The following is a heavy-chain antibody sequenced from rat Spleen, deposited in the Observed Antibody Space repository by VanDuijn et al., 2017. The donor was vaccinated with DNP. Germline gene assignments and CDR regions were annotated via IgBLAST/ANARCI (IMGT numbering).Heavy chain of an antibody. J-gene: IGHJ2*01. CDR1: GFTLNNYW. V-gene: IGHV5-31*01. Sequence: EVQLVESGGDLVQPGRSLKLSCVASGFTLNNYWMTWIRQVPGKGLEWVASITSSGGSTYYPDSVKGRFTISRDNAKSTLYLQMDSLRSEDTATCYCATNNYFDYWGQGVMVTVSS. D-gene: IGHD1-10*01. CDR2: ITSSGGST. CDR3: ATNNYFDY.